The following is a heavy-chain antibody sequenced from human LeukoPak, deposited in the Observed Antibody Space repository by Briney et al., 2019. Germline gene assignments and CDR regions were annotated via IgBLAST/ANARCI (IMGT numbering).Heavy chain of an antibody. CDR1: GFTYSRYP. Sequence: GGPLRLLCTASGFTYSRYPMLWLRGAPGKALVWLSSFSGGSGHTYCVVSVEGRFHTSRDNSQNTLYLQRRRLRAEDTAIYYCAKDQYIYGSSPFDFWGQRTLVTVSS. J-gene: IGHJ4*02. V-gene: IGHV3-23*01. D-gene: IGHD3-10*01. CDR2: FSGGSGHT. CDR3: AKDQYIYGSSPFDF.